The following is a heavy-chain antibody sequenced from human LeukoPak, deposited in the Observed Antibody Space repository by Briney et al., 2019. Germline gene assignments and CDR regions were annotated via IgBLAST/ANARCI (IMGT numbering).Heavy chain of an antibody. V-gene: IGHV4-34*01. CDR1: GGSISSYY. D-gene: IGHD2-2*01. Sequence: SETLSLTCTVSGGSISSYYWSWIRQPAGKGLEWIGEINHSGSTNYNPSLKSRVTISVDTSKNQFSLKLSSVTAADTAVYYCARHPAPRYCSSTSCYGNWFDPWGQGTLVTVSS. J-gene: IGHJ5*02. CDR2: INHSGST. CDR3: ARHPAPRYCSSTSCYGNWFDP.